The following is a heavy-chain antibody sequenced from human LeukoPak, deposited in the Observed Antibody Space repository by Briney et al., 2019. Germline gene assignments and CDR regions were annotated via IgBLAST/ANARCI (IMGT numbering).Heavy chain of an antibody. CDR1: GFTFSSYA. Sequence: GSLRLSCAASGFTFSSYAMSWVRQAPGKGLEWVSAISGSGGSTYYADSVKGRFTISRDNSKNTLYLQMNSLRAEDTAVYYCAKDRVYYYDSSGYAGIYGMDVWGQGTTVTVSS. J-gene: IGHJ6*02. CDR2: ISGSGGST. V-gene: IGHV3-23*01. CDR3: AKDRVYYYDSSGYAGIYGMDV. D-gene: IGHD3-22*01.